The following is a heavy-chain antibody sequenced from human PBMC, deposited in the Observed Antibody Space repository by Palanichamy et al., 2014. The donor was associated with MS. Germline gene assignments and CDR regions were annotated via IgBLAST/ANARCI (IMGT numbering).Heavy chain of an antibody. D-gene: IGHD1-1*01. Sequence: QVQLQESGPGLVKPSQTLSLTCIVSGGSISSGSYYWSWIRQPAGKGLEWIGRIYTTGTTNYNPSLKSRVTMSVDTSKNQFSLKVNSVTDADTAVYYRAREDYPKRLFDYWGQGALVTVSS. CDR1: GGSISSGSYY. J-gene: IGHJ4*02. V-gene: IGHV4-61*02. CDR2: IYTTGTT. CDR3: AREDYPKRLFDY.